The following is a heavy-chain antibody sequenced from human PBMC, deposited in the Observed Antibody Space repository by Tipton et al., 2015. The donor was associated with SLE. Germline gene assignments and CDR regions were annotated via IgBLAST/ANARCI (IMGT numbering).Heavy chain of an antibody. D-gene: IGHD6-13*01. CDR2: IYNSGST. Sequence: TLSLTCTVSGGSVTSGSYYWSWTRQPAGGGLEWIGRIYNSGSTNYNPSLMSRVTMSVDTSKNQFSLRLRSATAANTAFYYCARGYSSSWYREFFDIWGRGTLVTVSS. CDR3: ARGYSSSWYREFFDI. V-gene: IGHV4-61*02. CDR1: GGSVTSGSYY. J-gene: IGHJ2*01.